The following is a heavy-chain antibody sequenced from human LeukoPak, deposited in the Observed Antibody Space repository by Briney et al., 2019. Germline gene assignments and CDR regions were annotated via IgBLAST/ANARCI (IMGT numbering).Heavy chain of an antibody. CDR3: AGAGGEQQLEYYYYYYYMDV. V-gene: IGHV4-4*07. J-gene: IGHJ6*03. CDR2: IYTSGST. Sequence: SETLSLTCTVSGGSISSYYWSWIRQPAGKGLEWIGRIYTSGSTNYNPSLKSRVTMSVDTYKNQFSLKLSSVTAADTAVYYCAGAGGEQQLEYYYYYYYMDVWAKGPRSPSP. CDR1: GGSISSYY. D-gene: IGHD6-13*01.